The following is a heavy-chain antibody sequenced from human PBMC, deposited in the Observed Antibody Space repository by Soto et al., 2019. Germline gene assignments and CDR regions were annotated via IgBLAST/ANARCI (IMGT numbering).Heavy chain of an antibody. V-gene: IGHV1-69*06. CDR1: GGTFSKSG. Sequence: QVQLVQSGAEVKKPGSSVKVSCKASGGTFSKSGISWVRQAPGQGLECMGVIMPTSGRPDYAQKFQGRVIITADKSTSTAYMELSSLRSEDTAVYYCARGIAAAGTLDYWGQGTLVTVSS. CDR3: ARGIAAAGTLDY. CDR2: IMPTSGRP. J-gene: IGHJ4*02. D-gene: IGHD6-13*01.